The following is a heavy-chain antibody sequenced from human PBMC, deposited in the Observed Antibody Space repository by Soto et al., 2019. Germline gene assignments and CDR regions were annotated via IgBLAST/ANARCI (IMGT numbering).Heavy chain of an antibody. CDR3: AKDRLMIVVVITTYFDY. V-gene: IGHV3-23*01. CDR2: ISGSGGST. D-gene: IGHD3-22*01. CDR1: GFTFSSYA. J-gene: IGHJ4*02. Sequence: GGSLRLSCAASGFTFSSYAMSWVRQAPGKGLEWVSAISGSGGSTYYADSVKGRFTISRDNSKNTLYLQMNSLRAEDTAVYYCAKDRLMIVVVITTYFDYWGQGTLVTVSS.